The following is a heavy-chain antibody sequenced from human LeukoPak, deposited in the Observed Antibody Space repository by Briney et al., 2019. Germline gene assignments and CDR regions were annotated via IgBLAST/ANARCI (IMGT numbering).Heavy chain of an antibody. CDR2: INPNSGGT. Sequence: ASVKVSCKASGYTLTGYYMHWVRQAPGQGLEWMGWINPNSGGTNYAQKFQGRVTMTRDTSISTAYMELSRLRSDDTAVYYCARVVVNGGDYSDYWGQGTLVTVSS. D-gene: IGHD2-15*01. CDR1: GYTLTGYY. V-gene: IGHV1-2*02. J-gene: IGHJ4*02. CDR3: ARVVVNGGDYSDY.